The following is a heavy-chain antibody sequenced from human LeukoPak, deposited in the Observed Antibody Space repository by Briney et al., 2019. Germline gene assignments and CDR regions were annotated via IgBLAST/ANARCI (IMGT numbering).Heavy chain of an antibody. V-gene: IGHV3-23*01. J-gene: IGHJ4*02. CDR2: ISGSGGST. D-gene: IGHD3-22*01. CDR1: GFTFSSYE. CDR3: ARGGTYYNSGIDY. Sequence: GGSLRLSCAASGFTFSSYEMNWVRQAPGKGLEWVSAISGSGGSTSYADSVKGRFTISRDNSKNTLYLQVNSLRAEDTAVYYCARGGTYYNSGIDYWGQGTLVTVSS.